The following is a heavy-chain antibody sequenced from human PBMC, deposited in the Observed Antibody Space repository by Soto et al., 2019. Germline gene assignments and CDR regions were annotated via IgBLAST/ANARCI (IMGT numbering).Heavy chain of an antibody. D-gene: IGHD3-22*01. Sequence: ASVKVSGKVSGYTLTELSLHWVRQAPGTGLEWMGGVDPEDGETIYAQKFQGRVTMTEDTSTETAYMELRSLRSDDTAVYYCATGIDSQGGWGQGTLVTVS. CDR2: VDPEDGET. V-gene: IGHV1-24*01. J-gene: IGHJ4*03. CDR3: ATGIDSQGG. CDR1: GYTLTELS.